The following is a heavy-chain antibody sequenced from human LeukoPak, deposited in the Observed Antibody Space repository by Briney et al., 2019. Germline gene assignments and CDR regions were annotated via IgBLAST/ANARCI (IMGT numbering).Heavy chain of an antibody. Sequence: SETLSPTCTVSGGSISSYYWNWIRQPPGKGLEWIGYIYYSGSTNYNPSLKSRVTISVDTSKNQFSLKLSSVTAADTAVYYCARQYSSSWYEKYNWFDPWGQGTLVTVSS. V-gene: IGHV4-59*01. CDR2: IYYSGST. D-gene: IGHD6-13*01. CDR1: GGSISSYY. J-gene: IGHJ5*02. CDR3: ARQYSSSWYEKYNWFDP.